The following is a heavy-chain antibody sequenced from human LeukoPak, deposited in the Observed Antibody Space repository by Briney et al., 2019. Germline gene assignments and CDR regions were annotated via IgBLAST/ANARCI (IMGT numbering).Heavy chain of an antibody. Sequence: GASVKVSCKASGYTFTSYSMHWVRQAPGQGLEWMGIINPSGGSPTYAQQFQGRITMTSDMSTSTVYMELRSLRSEDTAVYYCARIAYGSGLEDYWGQGTLVTVSS. V-gene: IGHV1-46*01. J-gene: IGHJ4*02. CDR1: GYTFTSYS. D-gene: IGHD3-10*01. CDR3: ARIAYGSGLEDY. CDR2: INPSGGSP.